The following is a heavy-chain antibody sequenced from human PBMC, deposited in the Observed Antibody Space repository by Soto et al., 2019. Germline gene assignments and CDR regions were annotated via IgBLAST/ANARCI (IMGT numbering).Heavy chain of an antibody. CDR2: IYYSGST. CDR3: ARALATTGSYFDY. V-gene: IGHV4-31*03. D-gene: IGHD3-10*01. Sequence: PSETLSLTCTVSGGSISSGGYYWSWIRQHPGKGLEWIGYIYYSGSTYYNPSLKSRVTISVDTSKNQFSLKLSSVTAADTAVYYCARALATTGSYFDYWGQGTLVTVSS. J-gene: IGHJ4*02. CDR1: GGSISSGGYY.